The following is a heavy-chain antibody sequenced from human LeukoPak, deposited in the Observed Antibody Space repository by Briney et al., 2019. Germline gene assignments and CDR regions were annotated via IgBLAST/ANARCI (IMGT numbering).Heavy chain of an antibody. CDR1: GFVFRNYG. Sequence: GGSLRLSCAASGFVFRNYGMHWVRQAPGKGLEWVSYISGSSSTIYYTDSVKGRFTISRDNAKNSLYLQMNSLRAEDTAVYYCARGPLRSSGWWIDAFDIWGQGTMVTVSS. V-gene: IGHV3-48*04. CDR3: ARGPLRSSGWWIDAFDI. J-gene: IGHJ3*02. D-gene: IGHD6-19*01. CDR2: ISGSSSTI.